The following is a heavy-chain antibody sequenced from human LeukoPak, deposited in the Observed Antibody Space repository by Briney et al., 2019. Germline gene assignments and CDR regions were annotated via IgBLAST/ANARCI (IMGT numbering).Heavy chain of an antibody. CDR2: ISSSSSYI. CDR3: ARDPMPVVPAAIGWFDP. CDR1: GFTFSSYS. D-gene: IGHD2-2*01. J-gene: IGHJ5*02. V-gene: IGHV3-21*01. Sequence: GGSLRLSCEASGFTFSSYSMNWVRQAPGKGLEWVSSISSSSSYIYYADTVKGRFTISRDNAKNSLYLQMNSLRAEDTAVYYCARDPMPVVPAAIGWFDPWGQGTLVTVSS.